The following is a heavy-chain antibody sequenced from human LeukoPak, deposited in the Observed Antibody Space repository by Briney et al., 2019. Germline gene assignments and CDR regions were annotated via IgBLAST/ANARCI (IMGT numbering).Heavy chain of an antibody. CDR2: IYPGDSDT. V-gene: IGHV5-51*01. D-gene: IGHD3-9*01. CDR3: ARLGKLTGYSYRPGPFDY. Sequence: GESLKISCKGSGYSFTNYWIGWVRQMPGKGLGGMGVIYPGDSDTRYSPSFQGQVTISADKSISTAYLQWSSLKASDTAMYYCARLGKLTGYSYRPGPFDYWGQGTLVTVSS. CDR1: GYSFTNYW. J-gene: IGHJ4*02.